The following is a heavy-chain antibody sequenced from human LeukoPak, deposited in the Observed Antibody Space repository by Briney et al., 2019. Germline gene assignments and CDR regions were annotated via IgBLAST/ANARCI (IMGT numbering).Heavy chain of an antibody. CDR1: GDSISSYY. J-gene: IGHJ5*02. CDR3: ARLHYNWFDP. CDR2: IYYGGST. Sequence: SETLSLTCTVSGDSISSYYWGWIRQPPGKGLDWIGYIYYGGSTNYNPSLKSRVTISVDTSKNQFSLRLSSVTAADTAVYFCARLHYNWFDPWGQGTLVTVSS. V-gene: IGHV4-59*08. D-gene: IGHD3-10*01.